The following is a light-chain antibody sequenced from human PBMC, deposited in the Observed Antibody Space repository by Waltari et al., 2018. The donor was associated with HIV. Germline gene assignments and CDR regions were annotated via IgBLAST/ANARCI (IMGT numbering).Light chain of an antibody. CDR2: WAS. J-gene: IGKJ1*01. Sequence: IVMTPSPDSLAVYLGNRATVTCRSTHSILYNSNNNSYLGRYQPKPGQPPKHLLYWASTRAYGTTAPCHGTGSATDFALTRSSLQAEDAAVYYGEQYFSTRPTFGQGTKVEI. V-gene: IGKV4-1*01. CDR1: HSILYNSNNNSY. CDR3: EQYFSTRPT.